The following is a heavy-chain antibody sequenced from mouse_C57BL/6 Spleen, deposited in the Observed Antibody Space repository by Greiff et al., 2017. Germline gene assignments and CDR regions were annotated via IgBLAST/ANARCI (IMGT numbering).Heavy chain of an antibody. D-gene: IGHD1-1*01. CDR1: GFTFSSYT. Sequence: EVQVVESGGGLVKPGGSLKLSCAASGFTFSSYTMSWVRQTPEKRLEWVATISGGGGNTYYPDSVKGRFTISRDNAKNTLYLQMSSLRSEDTALYYCARQGYYGSYYYAMDYWGQGTSVTVSS. J-gene: IGHJ4*01. CDR3: ARQGYYGSYYYAMDY. CDR2: ISGGGGNT. V-gene: IGHV5-9*01.